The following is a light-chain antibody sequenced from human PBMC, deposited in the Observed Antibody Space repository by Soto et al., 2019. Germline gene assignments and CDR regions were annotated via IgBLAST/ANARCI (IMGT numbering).Light chain of an antibody. Sequence: DIQMTQSPSTLSASVGDRVTITCRASQSISSWLAWYQQKPGKAPKLLIYDASSLESGVPSRFSGSGSGTEFTLTIRSLQPDDFATYYCQQYNSYSLRTFGQGTKLEIK. J-gene: IGKJ2*01. CDR2: DAS. V-gene: IGKV1-5*01. CDR3: QQYNSYSLRT. CDR1: QSISSW.